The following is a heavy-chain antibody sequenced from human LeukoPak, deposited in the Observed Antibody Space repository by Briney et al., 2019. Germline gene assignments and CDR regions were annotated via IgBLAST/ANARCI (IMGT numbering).Heavy chain of an antibody. Sequence: SETLSLTCTVSGGSISSSSYYWGWIRQPPGKGLEWIASIHYSGRTYYNPSLKSRVTISVDTSKNQFSLKLSSVTAADTAVYYCARRDYYDSIDYWGQGTLVTVSS. CDR3: ARRDYYDSIDY. CDR1: GGSISSSSYY. CDR2: IHYSGRT. V-gene: IGHV4-39*01. D-gene: IGHD3-22*01. J-gene: IGHJ4*02.